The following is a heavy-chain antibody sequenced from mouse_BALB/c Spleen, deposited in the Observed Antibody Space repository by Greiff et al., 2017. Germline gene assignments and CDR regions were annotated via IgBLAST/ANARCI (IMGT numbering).Heavy chain of an antibody. CDR1: GFSLTSYG. CDR3: AREGENYYGSSYDAMDY. J-gene: IGHJ4*01. D-gene: IGHD1-1*01. CDR2: IWAGGST. V-gene: IGHV2-9*02. Sequence: VQLVESGPGLVAPSQSLSITCTVSGFSLTSYGVHWVRQPPGKGLEWLGVIWAGGSTNYNSALMSRLSISKDNSKSQVFLKMNSLQTDDTAMYYCAREGENYYGSSYDAMDYWGQGTSVTVSS.